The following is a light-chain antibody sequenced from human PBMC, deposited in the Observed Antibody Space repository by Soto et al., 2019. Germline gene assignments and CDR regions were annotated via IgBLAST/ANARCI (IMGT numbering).Light chain of an antibody. Sequence: DFVMTQSPDSLAVSLGERATINCKSSQSLLYSGNNRNYLAWYQQKPGQSPKLLIYWASSRESGVPDRFSGSGSGTDFTLTISSLQAEDVAVYYCQQYCSNFVTFGGATKVEIK. J-gene: IGKJ4*01. CDR1: QSLLYSGNNRNY. CDR3: QQYCSNFVT. V-gene: IGKV4-1*01. CDR2: WAS.